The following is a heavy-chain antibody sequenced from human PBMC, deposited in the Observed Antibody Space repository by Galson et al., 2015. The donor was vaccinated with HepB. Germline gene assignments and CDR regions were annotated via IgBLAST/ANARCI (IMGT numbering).Heavy chain of an antibody. CDR3: AKDFWTGYYTGAFDY. CDR1: GFTFNNYA. CDR2: ISGSGGNT. D-gene: IGHD3/OR15-3a*01. J-gene: IGHJ4*02. Sequence: LRLSCAASGFTFNNYAMSWVRQAPGRGLEWVSAISGSGGNTYYTDSVKGRFTISRDNSKNTLYLQMNSLRAEDTAVYYCAKDFWTGYYTGAFDYWGQGTLVTVSS. V-gene: IGHV3-23*01.